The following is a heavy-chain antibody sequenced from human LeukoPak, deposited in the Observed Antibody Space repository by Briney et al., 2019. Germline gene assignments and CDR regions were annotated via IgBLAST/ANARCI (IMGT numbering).Heavy chain of an antibody. CDR1: GGFISSNSYY. V-gene: IGHV4-39*01. D-gene: IGHD3-10*01. CDR3: ARTRYYYNSRSYGAPYYFDY. Sequence: SETLSLTCAVSGGFISSNSYYWGWIGQPPGKGLEWIGSIYYSGSTYYKSSLKSRVTISVDTSKNQFSLKLSSVTAADTAVYYCARTRYYYNSRSYGAPYYFDYWGQGTLVTVSS. J-gene: IGHJ4*02. CDR2: IYYSGST.